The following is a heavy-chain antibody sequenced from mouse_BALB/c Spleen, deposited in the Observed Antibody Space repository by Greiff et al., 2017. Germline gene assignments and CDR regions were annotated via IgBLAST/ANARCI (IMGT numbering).Heavy chain of an antibody. CDR1: GFTFSSYA. CDR3: ARDDGYYGDY. Sequence: EVKLVESGGGLVKPGGSLKLSCAASGFTFSSYAMSWVRQTPEKRLEWVASISSGGSTYYPDSVKGRFTISRDNARNILYLQMSSLRSEDTAMYYCARDDGYYGDYWGQGTTLTVSS. V-gene: IGHV5-6-5*01. D-gene: IGHD2-3*01. CDR2: ISSGGST. J-gene: IGHJ2*01.